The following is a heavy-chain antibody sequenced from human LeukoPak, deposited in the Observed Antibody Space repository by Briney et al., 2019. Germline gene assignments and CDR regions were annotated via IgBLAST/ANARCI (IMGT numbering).Heavy chain of an antibody. D-gene: IGHD7-27*01. CDR2: MYYSGST. Sequence: TSETLSLTCTVSGGSISSSSYYWGWIRQPPGKGLEWIGSMYYSGSTYYNPSLKSRVTISVDTSKNQFSLKLSSVTAADTAVYYCARVGNYVDYWGQGTLVTVSS. CDR3: ARVGNYVDY. CDR1: GGSISSSSYY. V-gene: IGHV4-39*07. J-gene: IGHJ4*02.